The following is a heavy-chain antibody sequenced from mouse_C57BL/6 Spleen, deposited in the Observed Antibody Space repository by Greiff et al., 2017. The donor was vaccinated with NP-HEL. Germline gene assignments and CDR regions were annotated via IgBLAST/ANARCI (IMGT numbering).Heavy chain of an antibody. CDR3: ARGGGYSSDY. CDR1: GYTFTSYW. CDR2: IYPSDSET. V-gene: IGHV1-61*01. D-gene: IGHD2-3*01. Sequence: QVQLQQPGAELVRPGSSVKLSCKASGYTFTSYWMDWVKQRPGQGLEWIGNIYPSDSETHYNQKFKDKATLTVDKSSSTAYMQLSSLTSEDSAVYYCARGGGYSSDYWGQGTTLTVSS. J-gene: IGHJ2*01.